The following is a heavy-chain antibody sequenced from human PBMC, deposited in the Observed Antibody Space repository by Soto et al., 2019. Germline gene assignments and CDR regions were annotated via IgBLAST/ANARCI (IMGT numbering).Heavy chain of an antibody. Sequence: QPGGSLRLSCAASGFTFSSYAMHWVRQAPGKGLEWVAVISYDGSNKYYADSVKGRFTISRDNSKNTLYLQMNSLRAEDTAVYYCARGAKYQLSSGYYYYYGMDVWGQGTTVTVSS. CDR2: ISYDGSNK. CDR1: GFTFSSYA. V-gene: IGHV3-30-3*01. CDR3: ARGAKYQLSSGYYYYYGMDV. J-gene: IGHJ6*02. D-gene: IGHD2-2*01.